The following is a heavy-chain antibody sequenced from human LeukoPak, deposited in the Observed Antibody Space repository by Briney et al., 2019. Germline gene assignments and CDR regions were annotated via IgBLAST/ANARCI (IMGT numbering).Heavy chain of an antibody. CDR3: ARSYNWNDRGGSYGMDV. CDR1: GGSISSYY. Sequence: KPSETLSLTCTVSGGSISSYYWSWIRQPPGKGLEWIGYIYYSGSTNYNPSLKSRVTISVDASKNQFPLKLSSVTAADTAVYYCARSYNWNDRGGSYGMDVWGKGPRSPSPQ. V-gene: IGHV4-59*01. J-gene: IGHJ6*01. D-gene: IGHD1-20*01. CDR2: IYYSGST.